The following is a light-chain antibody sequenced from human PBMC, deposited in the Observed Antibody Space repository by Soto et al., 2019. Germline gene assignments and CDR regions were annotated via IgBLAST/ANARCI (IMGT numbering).Light chain of an antibody. V-gene: IGLV2-14*01. CDR2: EVT. CDR1: SSDVGGYNY. J-gene: IGLJ1*01. Sequence: SVLTQPASVSGSPGQSITISCSGTSSDVGGYNYVSWFQHRPGKAPKLMIYEVTHRPSGVPNRFSAPKSGNTASLTISGLQAEDEAADFCRFYTTDGTIYGIGKGTKRTVL. CDR3: RFYTTDGTIYG.